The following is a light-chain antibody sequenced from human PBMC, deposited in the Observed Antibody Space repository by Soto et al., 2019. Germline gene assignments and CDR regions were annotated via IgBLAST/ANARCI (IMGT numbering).Light chain of an antibody. V-gene: IGKV1-5*01. Sequence: DIQMTQSPSTLSASVGDRVTITCRASQSISSWLAWYQQKPGKAPKLLIYDASSLESGVPSRFSGSGSGTEFTLTISSLQPDDFATYYCHKYNSYSTLTFGGGTKVDIK. CDR2: DAS. CDR1: QSISSW. J-gene: IGKJ4*01. CDR3: HKYNSYSTLT.